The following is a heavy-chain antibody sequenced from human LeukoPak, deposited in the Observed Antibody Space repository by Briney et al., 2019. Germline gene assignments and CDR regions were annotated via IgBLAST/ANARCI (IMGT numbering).Heavy chain of an antibody. CDR3: ARDRGYSYGYNFDY. D-gene: IGHD5-18*01. CDR1: GFTFNTYT. CDR2: ISGSSGII. J-gene: IGHJ4*02. V-gene: IGHV3-48*04. Sequence: GGSLRLSCAASGFTFNTYTMNWVRQAPGKGLEWVSYISGSSGIIDYADSVRGRFTISRDNAKNSLYLQMDSLRAEDTAVYYCARDRGYSYGYNFDYWGQGALATVSS.